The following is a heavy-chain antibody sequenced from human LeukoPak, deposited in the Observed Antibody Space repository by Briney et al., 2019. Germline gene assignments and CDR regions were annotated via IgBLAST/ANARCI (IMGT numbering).Heavy chain of an antibody. CDR1: GGSVGTGGYY. Sequence: KPSETLSLTCTVSGGSVGTGGYYWSWIRQPPGKGLEWIGYIYNSLTTNYNPSLKNRVTMSVNTSKNQFSPKLNSVTAADTAVYYCARDEWFGYWGQGTLVTVSS. D-gene: IGHD3-10*01. CDR3: ARDEWFGY. V-gene: IGHV4-61*08. CDR2: IYNSLTT. J-gene: IGHJ4*02.